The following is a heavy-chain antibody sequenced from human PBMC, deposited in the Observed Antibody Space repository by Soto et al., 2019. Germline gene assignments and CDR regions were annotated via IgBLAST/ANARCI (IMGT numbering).Heavy chain of an antibody. Sequence: GGSLRLSCAASGFTFSSYGMHWVRQAPGKGLEWVAVIWYDGSNKYYADSVKGRFTISRDNSKNTLYLQMNSLRAEDTAVYYCAKENYDILTGYYMRRWFDLWGQGTLVTVSS. V-gene: IGHV3-33*06. CDR1: GFTFSSYG. J-gene: IGHJ5*02. CDR2: IWYDGSNK. CDR3: AKENYDILTGYYMRRWFDL. D-gene: IGHD3-9*01.